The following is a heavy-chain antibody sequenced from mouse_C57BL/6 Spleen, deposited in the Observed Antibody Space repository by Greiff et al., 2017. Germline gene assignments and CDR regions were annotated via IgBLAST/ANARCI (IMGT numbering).Heavy chain of an antibody. CDR3: ASKRYYDAIDY. V-gene: IGHV1-50*01. J-gene: IGHJ4*01. CDR2: IDPSDSYT. CDR1: GYTFTSYW. Sequence: QVQLKQSGAELVKPGASVKLSCKASGYTFTSYWMQWVKQRPGQGLEWIGEIDPSDSYTNYNQKFKGKATLTVDKSSSTAYMQLRSLTSEDSAVYYCASKRYYDAIDYWGQGTSVTGSS.